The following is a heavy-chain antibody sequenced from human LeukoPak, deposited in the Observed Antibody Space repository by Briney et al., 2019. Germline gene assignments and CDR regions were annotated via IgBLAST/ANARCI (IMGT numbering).Heavy chain of an antibody. CDR1: GFTFSSYT. J-gene: IGHJ4*02. CDR3: ARESLRVVGATTVDS. CDR2: ISSSSGYI. Sequence: PGGSLRLSCAASGFTFSSYTMNWVRQAPGKGLEWVSSISSSSGYIYYADSVKGRFTISRDNAKNSLYLQMNSLRAEDTAVYYCARESLRVVGATTVDSWGQGTLVTVSS. D-gene: IGHD1-26*01. V-gene: IGHV3-21*01.